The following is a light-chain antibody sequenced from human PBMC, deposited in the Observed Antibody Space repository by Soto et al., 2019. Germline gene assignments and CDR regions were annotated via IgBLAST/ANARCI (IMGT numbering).Light chain of an antibody. CDR1: QSVSNDF. CDR3: QQYNNWPPGT. V-gene: IGKV3-15*01. J-gene: IGKJ1*01. Sequence: EIVLTQSPGILSLSPGERATLSCRASQSVSNDFLAWYQQKPGQAPRLLIYGASTRATGIPARFSGSGSGTEFTLTISSLQSEDFAVYYCQQYNNWPPGTFGQGTKVDIK. CDR2: GAS.